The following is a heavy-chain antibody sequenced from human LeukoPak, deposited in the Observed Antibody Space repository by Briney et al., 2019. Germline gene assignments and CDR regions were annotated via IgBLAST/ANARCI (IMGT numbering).Heavy chain of an antibody. D-gene: IGHD6-19*01. V-gene: IGHV4-39*01. J-gene: IGHJ4*02. CDR1: GGSISSSSYY. Sequence: PSETLSLTCTVSGGSISSSSYYWGWIRQPPGKGLEWIGSIYYSGSTYYNPSLKSRVTISVDTSKNQFSLKLSSVTAADTAVYYCARRAGGWYFNYWGQGTLVTVSS. CDR2: IYYSGST. CDR3: ARRAGGWYFNY.